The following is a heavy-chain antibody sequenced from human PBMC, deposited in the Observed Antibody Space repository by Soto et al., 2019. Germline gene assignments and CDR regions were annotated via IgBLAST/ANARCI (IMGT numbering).Heavy chain of an antibody. Sequence: QVQLQESGPGLVKPSQTLSLTCTVSGGSISSGDYYWSWIRQTPGKGPEWIGYIYHRGSTYYNPSLKSRVTISIDTSKNQFSLKMTSVTAADTAVYYCARSYSSGWYYFDHWGQGTLVTVSS. CDR3: ARSYSSGWYYFDH. CDR1: GGSISSGDYY. D-gene: IGHD6-19*01. V-gene: IGHV4-30-4*01. J-gene: IGHJ4*02. CDR2: IYHRGST.